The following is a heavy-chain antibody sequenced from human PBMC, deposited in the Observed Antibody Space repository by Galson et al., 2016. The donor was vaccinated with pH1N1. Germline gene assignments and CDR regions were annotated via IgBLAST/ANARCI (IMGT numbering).Heavy chain of an antibody. CDR1: GLTFSSYG. CDR3: AKIPPVRYYYDSSGSSDPNFGC. D-gene: IGHD3-22*01. V-gene: IGHV3-30*18. Sequence: SLRLSCAASGLTFSSYGMHWVRQAPGKGLEWVAVISYDGSNKYYADSVKGRFTISRDNSKNTLYLQMNSLRAEDTAVYYCAKIPPVRYYYDSSGSSDPNFGCWGQGTLVTVSS. J-gene: IGHJ4*02. CDR2: ISYDGSNK.